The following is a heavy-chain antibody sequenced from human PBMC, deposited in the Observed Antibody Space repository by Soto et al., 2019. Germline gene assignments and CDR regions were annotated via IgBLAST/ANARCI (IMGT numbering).Heavy chain of an antibody. J-gene: IGHJ4*02. D-gene: IGHD2-21*02. CDR2: IDPDDSYT. V-gene: IGHV5-10-1*01. CDR3: ARQDPYCGGDCSSFDL. Sequence: SGESSASNFHGSAIIKLRQMSWKGLEWMGRIDPDDSYTKYSPSFEGHVTISADNSITNAYLQWRSPKASDAAMYYCARQDPYCGGDCSSFDLWGQGTLVTTCS. CDR1: ASNFHGSA.